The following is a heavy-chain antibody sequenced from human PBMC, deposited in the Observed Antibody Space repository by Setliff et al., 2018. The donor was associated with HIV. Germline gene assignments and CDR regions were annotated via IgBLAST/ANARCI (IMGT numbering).Heavy chain of an antibody. CDR2: ISPYNGDT. V-gene: IGHV1-18*01. Sequence: ASVKVSCKASGYRFNTYCISWVRQAPGQGLEWMGWISPYNGDTRFAQSLQGRVTLTTDTSTNTAYMEMRTLRSDDTAVYYCVRGVTRDISGYYRDEYFQHWGQGTPVTVSS. CDR1: GYRFNTYC. D-gene: IGHD3-22*01. J-gene: IGHJ1*01. CDR3: VRGVTRDISGYYRDEYFQH.